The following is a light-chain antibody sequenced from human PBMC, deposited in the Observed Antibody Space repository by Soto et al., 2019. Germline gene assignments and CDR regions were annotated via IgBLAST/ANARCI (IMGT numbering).Light chain of an antibody. CDR2: DAS. CDR3: QQYNSYSWT. V-gene: IGKV1-5*01. CDR1: QSISSW. J-gene: IGKJ1*01. Sequence: DIQMTQSPSTLSASVGDRVTITCRASQSISSWLAWYQQKPGKAPKLLIYDASSLESGVPSRFSGSGYGTEFTLTLSSLQPDDFATYYRQQYNSYSWTFGQGTKVEIK.